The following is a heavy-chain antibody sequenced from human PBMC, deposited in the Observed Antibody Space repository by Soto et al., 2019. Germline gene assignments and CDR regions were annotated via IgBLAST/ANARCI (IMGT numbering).Heavy chain of an antibody. CDR3: ARQPYSSGFPFDY. CDR1: GGTFSSYA. D-gene: IGHD6-19*01. CDR2: IIPIFGTA. V-gene: IGHV1-69*13. J-gene: IGHJ4*02. Sequence: GASVKVSCKASGGTFSSYAISWVRQAPGQGLEWMGGIIPIFGTANYAQKFQGRVTITAGESTSTAYMELSSLRSEDTAVYYCARQPYSSGFPFDYWGQGTLVTVSS.